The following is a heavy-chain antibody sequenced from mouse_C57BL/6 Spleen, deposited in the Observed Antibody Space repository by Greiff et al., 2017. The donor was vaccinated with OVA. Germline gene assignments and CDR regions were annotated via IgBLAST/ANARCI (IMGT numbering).Heavy chain of an antibody. Sequence: QVQLKESGAELVKPGASVKMSCKASGYTFTSYWITWVKQRPGQGLEWIGDIYPGSGSTNYNEKFKSQATLTVDTSSSTAYMQLSSLTSEDSAVDYCARKGVLSGYYFDYWGQGTTLTVSS. CDR2: IYPGSGST. V-gene: IGHV1-55*01. D-gene: IGHD1-1*02. CDR1: GYTFTSYW. CDR3: ARKGVLSGYYFDY. J-gene: IGHJ2*01.